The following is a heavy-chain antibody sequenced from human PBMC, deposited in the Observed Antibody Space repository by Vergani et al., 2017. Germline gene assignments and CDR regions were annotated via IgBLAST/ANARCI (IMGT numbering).Heavy chain of an antibody. D-gene: IGHD3-3*01. V-gene: IGHV3-21*01. CDR1: GFTFSSYS. CDR3: ARESDFGAFDY. Sequence: EVQLVESGGGLVKPGGSLRLSCAASGFTFSSYSMNWVRQAPGKGLEWVSSISSSSSYIEYADSVKGRFTISRDNAKNSLYLQMNSLRAEYTAVYYCARESDFGAFDYWGQGTLVTVSS. J-gene: IGHJ4*02. CDR2: ISSSSSYI.